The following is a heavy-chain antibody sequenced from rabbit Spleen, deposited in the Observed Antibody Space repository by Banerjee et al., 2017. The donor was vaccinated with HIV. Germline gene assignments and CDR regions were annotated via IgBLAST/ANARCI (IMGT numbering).Heavy chain of an antibody. J-gene: IGHJ6*01. CDR1: GVSFSFSSY. Sequence: EESGGGLVKPGASLTLTCTASGVSFSFSSYMCWVRQAPGKGLEWIACIEVGSSGFTYSATWAKGRFTCSKTSSTTVTLQMTSLTVADTATYFCARDTGSSFSSYGMDLWGPGTLVTVS. CDR3: ARDTGSSFSSYGMDL. CDR2: IEVGSSGFT. D-gene: IGHD8-1*01. V-gene: IGHV1S40*01.